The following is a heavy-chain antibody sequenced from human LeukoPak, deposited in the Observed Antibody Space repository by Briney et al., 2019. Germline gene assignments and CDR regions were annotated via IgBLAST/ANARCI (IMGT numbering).Heavy chain of an antibody. CDR3: AKDFVWKHGIDAFDI. J-gene: IGHJ3*02. D-gene: IGHD1-1*01. V-gene: IGHV3-33*06. Sequence: GGSLRLSCAASGFTFSSYGMHWVRQAPGKGLEWVAVIWYDGSNKYYADSVKGRFTLSRDNSKNTLYLQMNSLRAEDTAVYYCAKDFVWKHGIDAFDIWGQGTLVTVSS. CDR2: IWYDGSNK. CDR1: GFTFSSYG.